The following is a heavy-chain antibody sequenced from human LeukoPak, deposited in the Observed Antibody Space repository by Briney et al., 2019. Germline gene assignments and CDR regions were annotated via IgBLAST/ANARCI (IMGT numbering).Heavy chain of an antibody. J-gene: IGHJ5*02. CDR1: GYTFNSYD. V-gene: IGHV1-8*01. D-gene: IGHD1-14*01. CDR2: MNPNSGNT. Sequence: ASVKVSCKASGYTFNSYDINWVRQATGQGLEWMGWMNPNSGNTGYEQKFQGRVTMTRNTSISTAYMELSSLRSEDTAVYYCARVRTRRWFDPWGQGALVTVSS. CDR3: ARVRTRRWFDP.